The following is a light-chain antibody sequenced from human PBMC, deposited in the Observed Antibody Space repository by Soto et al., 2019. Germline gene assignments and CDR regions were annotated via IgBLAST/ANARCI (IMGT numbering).Light chain of an antibody. V-gene: IGKV3-20*01. Sequence: EIVLTQSPGTLSLSPGDRATLSCRASQSLSSTYLAWYEQKPGQAPRVLICGASSRATGIPDRFSGSGSGTAITLTITRLEPEDFAIYYCQQYGSSPLTFGGGTRVEIK. J-gene: IGKJ4*01. CDR2: GAS. CDR1: QSLSSTY. CDR3: QQYGSSPLT.